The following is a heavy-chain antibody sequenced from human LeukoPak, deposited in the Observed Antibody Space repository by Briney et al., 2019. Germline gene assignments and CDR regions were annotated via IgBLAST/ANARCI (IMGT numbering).Heavy chain of an antibody. CDR2: ISSSGSTI. CDR1: GFIFSSYE. J-gene: IGHJ4*02. V-gene: IGHV3-48*03. CDR3: ARDRPYYDSSGYPPRFDY. D-gene: IGHD3-22*01. Sequence: GGSLRLSCAASGFIFSSYEMNWVRQAPGKGLEWVSYISSSGSTIYYADSVKGRFTISRDNAKNSLYLQMNSLRAEDTAVYYCARDRPYYDSSGYPPRFDYWGQGTLVTVSS.